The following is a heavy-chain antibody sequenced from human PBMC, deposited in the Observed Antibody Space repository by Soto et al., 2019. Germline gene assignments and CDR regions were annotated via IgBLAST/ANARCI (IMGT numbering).Heavy chain of an antibody. D-gene: IGHD1-1*01. Sequence: SETLSLTCTVSGGSISSGDYYWSWICQPPGKGLEWIGYIYYSGSTYYNPSLKSRVTISVDTSKNQFSLKLSSVTAADTAVYYCARTSGNSMDVWGQGTTVTVSS. V-gene: IGHV4-30-4*01. CDR2: IYYSGST. J-gene: IGHJ6*02. CDR1: GGSISSGDYY. CDR3: ARTSGNSMDV.